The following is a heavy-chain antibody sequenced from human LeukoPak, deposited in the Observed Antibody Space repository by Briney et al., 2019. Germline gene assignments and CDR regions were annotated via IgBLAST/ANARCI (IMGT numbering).Heavy chain of an antibody. Sequence: TGGSLRLSCAASGFTFSSYSMNWVRQAPGKGLEWVSSISSSSSYIYYADSVKGRFTISRDNAKNSLYLQMNSLRAEDTAVYYCARDSSSWYGSGGYWGQGTLVTVSS. V-gene: IGHV3-21*01. CDR3: ARDSSSWYGSGGY. CDR2: ISSSSSYI. CDR1: GFTFSSYS. D-gene: IGHD6-13*01. J-gene: IGHJ4*02.